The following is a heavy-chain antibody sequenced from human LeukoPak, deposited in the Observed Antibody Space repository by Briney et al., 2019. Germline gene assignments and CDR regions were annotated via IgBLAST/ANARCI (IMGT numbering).Heavy chain of an antibody. V-gene: IGHV3-7*03. J-gene: IGHJ5*02. Sequence: GGSLRLSCAASGFTLSDYWMSWVRQAPGKGLEWVANMDQDGSDKSYVGSVKGRFTISRDDAKNSLYLQMNSLRAEDMALYYCAREMGAAYNWFDPWGQGTLVTVSS. CDR1: GFTLSDYW. CDR2: MDQDGSDK. D-gene: IGHD2-15*01. CDR3: AREMGAAYNWFDP.